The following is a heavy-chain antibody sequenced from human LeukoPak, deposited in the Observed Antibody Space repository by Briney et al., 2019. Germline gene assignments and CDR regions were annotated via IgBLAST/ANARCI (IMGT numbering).Heavy chain of an antibody. CDR3: ARDKDFAFDF. CDR2: IGGSGHPI. Sequence: PGGPLRLSCTASGFSFGDYSLNWVRLAPGKGLEWISYIGGSGHPIGYANSVKGRFTISRDNARNSLFLQMNSLRDEDTAIYYCARDKDFAFDFWGQGTLVTVSS. CDR1: GFSFGDYS. J-gene: IGHJ4*02. V-gene: IGHV3-48*02.